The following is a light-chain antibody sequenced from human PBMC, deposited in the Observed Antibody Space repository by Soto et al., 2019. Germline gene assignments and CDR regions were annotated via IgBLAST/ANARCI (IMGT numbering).Light chain of an antibody. V-gene: IGKV1-39*01. J-gene: IGKJ5*01. CDR3: QQSYSTLLIT. Sequence: DIQMTQSPSSLSASVGDRVTITCRASKSIARHLNWYEQKPGKAPKLLIYAASTLQNGVPSRFRGGGSGTDFTLTISNLQPEDFVTYYCQQSYSTLLITFGQGTRLEIK. CDR1: KSIARH. CDR2: AAS.